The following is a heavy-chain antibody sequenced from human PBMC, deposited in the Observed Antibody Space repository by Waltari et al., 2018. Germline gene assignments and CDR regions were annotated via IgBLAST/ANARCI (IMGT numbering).Heavy chain of an antibody. CDR3: ARRDYYYYYMDV. J-gene: IGHJ6*03. Sequence: VQLVESGGGLVQPGGSLRLSCAASGFTFSSYSMNWVRQAPGKGLEWIGSIYYRGSTYYNPSLKSRVTISVDTSKNQFSLKLSSVTAADTAVYYCARRDYYYYYMDVWGKGTTVTVSS. CDR1: GFTFSSYS. CDR2: IYYRGST. V-gene: IGHV4-38-2*01.